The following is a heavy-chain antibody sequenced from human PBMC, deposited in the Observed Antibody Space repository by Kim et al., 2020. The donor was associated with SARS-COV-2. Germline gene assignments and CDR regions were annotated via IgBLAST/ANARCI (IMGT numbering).Heavy chain of an antibody. Sequence: SETLSLTCTVSGGSISSYYWSWIRQPPGKGLEWIGYIYYSGSTNYNPSLKSRVTISVDTSKNQFSLKLSSVTAADTAVYYCARQAFDYDSSGYYYVLDYWGQGTLVTVSS. CDR2: IYYSGST. V-gene: IGHV4-59*08. CDR1: GGSISSYY. J-gene: IGHJ4*02. CDR3: ARQAFDYDSSGYYYVLDY. D-gene: IGHD3-22*01.